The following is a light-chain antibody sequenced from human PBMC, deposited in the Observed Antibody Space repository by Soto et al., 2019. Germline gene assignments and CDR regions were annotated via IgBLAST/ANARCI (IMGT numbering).Light chain of an antibody. CDR1: GSNIGTNS. J-gene: IGLJ3*02. Sequence: QSVLTQPPSASGTAGQRVTISCSGRGSNIGTNSVNWYQQTPGSAPKLLIYDTHQRPSGVPDRFSASKSGTSASLAISGLQVEDEADYYCAAWDDSLNALLFGGGTKLTVL. CDR3: AAWDDSLNALL. V-gene: IGLV1-44*01. CDR2: DTH.